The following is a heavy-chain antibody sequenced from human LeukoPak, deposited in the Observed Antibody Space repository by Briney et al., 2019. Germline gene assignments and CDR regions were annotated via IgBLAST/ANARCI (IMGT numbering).Heavy chain of an antibody. V-gene: IGHV3-21*01. CDR2: ISSSSSYI. CDR1: GFTFSSYS. J-gene: IGHJ6*03. Sequence: GGSLRLSCAASGFTFSSYSMNWVRQAPGKGLEWVSSISSSSSYIYYADSVKGRFTISRDNAKNSLYLQMNSLRAEDTAVYYCVRVRKDIQSMVRGQDYYYYYMDVWGKGTTVTISS. CDR3: VRVRKDIQSMVRGQDYYYYYMDV. D-gene: IGHD3-10*01.